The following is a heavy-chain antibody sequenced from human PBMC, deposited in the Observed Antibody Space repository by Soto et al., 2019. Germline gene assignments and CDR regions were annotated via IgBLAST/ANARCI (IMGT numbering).Heavy chain of an antibody. D-gene: IGHD1-1*01. CDR2: IYHSGDT. CDR3: ARAPGNERLDY. J-gene: IGHJ4*02. Sequence: QVQLQESGPGLVKPSQTLSLTCTVSGAYVNTGGYYWSWVRQYPGKGLEWIGYIYHSGDTYYNPSLKSRLTISVDTSKNPFPLSLSSVTVADTAVYYCARAPGNERLDYWGQGTLVIVSS. CDR1: GAYVNTGGYY. V-gene: IGHV4-31*03.